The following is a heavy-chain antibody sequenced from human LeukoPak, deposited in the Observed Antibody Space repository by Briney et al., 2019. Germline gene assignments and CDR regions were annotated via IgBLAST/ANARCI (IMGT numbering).Heavy chain of an antibody. V-gene: IGHV1-18*01. CDR2: ISAYNGNT. CDR1: GYTFTSYG. J-gene: IGHJ6*02. CDR3: ATSTGADPYYYYGMDV. D-gene: IGHD7-27*01. Sequence: VASVKVSCKASGYTFTSYGISWVRQAPGEGIEWMGWISAYNGNTNYAQKLQGRVTMTTDTSTSTAYMELRSLRSDDTAVYYCATSTGADPYYYYGMDVWGQGTTVTVSS.